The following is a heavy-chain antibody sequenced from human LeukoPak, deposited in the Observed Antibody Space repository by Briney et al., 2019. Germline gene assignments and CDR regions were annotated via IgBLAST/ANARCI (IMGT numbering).Heavy chain of an antibody. CDR1: GYTFTGYY. CDR3: ATRGNFGAILTGYSLHAFDI. D-gene: IGHD3-9*01. Sequence: ASVKVSCRASGYTFTGYYMHWVRQAPGQGLEWMGWINPNSGGTNYAQKFQGWVTMTRDTSISTAYMELSRLRSDDTAVYYCATRGNFGAILTGYSLHAFDIWGQGTMVTVSS. V-gene: IGHV1-2*04. J-gene: IGHJ3*02. CDR2: INPNSGGT.